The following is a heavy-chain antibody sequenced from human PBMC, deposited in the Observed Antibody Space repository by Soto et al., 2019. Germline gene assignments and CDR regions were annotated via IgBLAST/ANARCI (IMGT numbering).Heavy chain of an antibody. Sequence: EVQLVESGGGLVQPGGSLRLSCAASGFTVSSNYMSWVRQAPGKGLEWVSVIYSGGSTYYADSVKGRFSISRHNSTNTLYLQMNRLRAADTDVYYCARGGRGYYYGSGSYYMTHYYYGMDVWGQGTTVTVSS. CDR3: ARGGRGYYYGSGSYYMTHYYYGMDV. CDR2: IYSGGST. J-gene: IGHJ6*02. D-gene: IGHD3-10*01. V-gene: IGHV3-53*04. CDR1: GFTVSSNY.